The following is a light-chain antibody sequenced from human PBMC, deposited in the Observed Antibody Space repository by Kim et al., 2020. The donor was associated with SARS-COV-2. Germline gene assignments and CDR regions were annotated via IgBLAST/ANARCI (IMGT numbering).Light chain of an antibody. CDR1: SSDVGGSNY. J-gene: IGLJ1*01. V-gene: IGLV2-8*01. Sequence: PGKSVTISSTGTSSDVGGSNYVSWYQQHPGKAPKLVIFEVSKRPSGVPDRFSGSKSGNTASLTVSGLQAEDEADYYCSSYAGSNYVFGTGTKVTVL. CDR2: EVS. CDR3: SSYAGSNYV.